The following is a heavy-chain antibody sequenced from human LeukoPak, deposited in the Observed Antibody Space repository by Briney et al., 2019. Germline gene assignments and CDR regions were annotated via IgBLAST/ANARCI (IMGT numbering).Heavy chain of an antibody. D-gene: IGHD6-19*01. CDR3: ARDSSAWNFDY. J-gene: IGHJ4*02. CDR1: GFTFSNYA. Sequence: GGSLRLSCAASGFTFSNYAMHWARQAPGKGLEWVAVISYDGSNKYYADSVKGRFTISRDNSKNTLYLQMTRLRDEDTAVYYCARDSSAWNFDYWGQGILVTLSS. V-gene: IGHV3-30-3*01. CDR2: ISYDGSNK.